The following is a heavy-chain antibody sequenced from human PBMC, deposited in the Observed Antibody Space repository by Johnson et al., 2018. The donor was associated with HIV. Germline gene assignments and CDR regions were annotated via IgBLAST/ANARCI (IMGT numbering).Heavy chain of an antibody. J-gene: IGHJ3*01. D-gene: IGHD6-19*01. CDR3: AKDQRRAVAGHDTFDV. CDR2: ISSGGSTI. Sequence: DYYMSCIRQAPGKGLECVSYISSGGSTIYYADSVKGRFTISRDNSKNTLYLQMNSLRAEDTAVYYCAKDQRRAVAGHDTFDVWGQGTMVTVSA. CDR1: DYY. V-gene: IGHV3-11*01.